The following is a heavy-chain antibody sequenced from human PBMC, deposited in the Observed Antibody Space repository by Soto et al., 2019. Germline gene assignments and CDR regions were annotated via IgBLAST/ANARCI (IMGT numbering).Heavy chain of an antibody. CDR3: ARNSRGYCSSTSCYPYNWFDP. CDR2: MNPNSGNT. J-gene: IGHJ5*02. CDR1: GYTSTSYD. Sequence: GASVKVSCKASGYTSTSYDINWVRQATGQGLEWMGWMNPNSGNTGYAQKFQGRVTMTRNTSISTAYMELSSLRSEDTAVYYCARNSRGYCSSTSCYPYNWFDPWGQGTLVTVSS. V-gene: IGHV1-8*01. D-gene: IGHD2-2*01.